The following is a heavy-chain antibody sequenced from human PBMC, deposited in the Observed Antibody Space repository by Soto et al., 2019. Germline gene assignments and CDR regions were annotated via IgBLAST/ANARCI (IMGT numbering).Heavy chain of an antibody. J-gene: IGHJ4*02. V-gene: IGHV1-18*01. D-gene: IGHD3-3*01. CDR1: GYTFTSYG. CDR2: ISAYNGNT. CDR3: ARQGANYDFWSGYRSDPYYFDY. Sequence: QVPLVQSGAEVKKPGASVKVSCKASGYTFTSYGISWVRQAPGQGLEWMGWISAYNGNTNYAQKLQGRVTMTTDTSTSTAYMELRSLRSDDTAVYYCARQGANYDFWSGYRSDPYYFDYWGQGTLVTVSS.